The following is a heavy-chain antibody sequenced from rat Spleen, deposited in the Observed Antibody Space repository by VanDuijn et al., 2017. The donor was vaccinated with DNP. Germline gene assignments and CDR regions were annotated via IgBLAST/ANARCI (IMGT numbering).Heavy chain of an antibody. CDR2: IQSGGST. CDR1: GFSLTDYH. Sequence: QVQLKESGPGPVQTSQTLSLTCTVSGFSLTDYHVHWVRQPPGKGLEWMGRIQSGGSTDYNSALKSRLSISRDTSRSQVLLKMHSVQTEDTAMYFCARGRRVSHYFDCWGQGVMVTVSS. CDR3: ARGRRVSHYFDC. V-gene: IGHV2-27*01. D-gene: IGHD1-11*01. J-gene: IGHJ2*01.